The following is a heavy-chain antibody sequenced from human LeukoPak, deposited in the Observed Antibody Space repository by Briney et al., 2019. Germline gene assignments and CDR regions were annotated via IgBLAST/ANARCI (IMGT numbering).Heavy chain of an antibody. V-gene: IGHV3-30*02. CDR3: ARDHHRRLYDSQARDTFDI. Sequence: GGSLRLSCAASGFSFSSYGMHWVRQAPGKGLEWVAFIQYDGSNKYYADSVKGRFTISRDNSKNTLYLQMNSLRAEDTAVYYCARDHHRRLYDSQARDTFDIWGQGTMVTVSS. J-gene: IGHJ3*02. CDR1: GFSFSSYG. CDR2: IQYDGSNK. D-gene: IGHD3-22*01.